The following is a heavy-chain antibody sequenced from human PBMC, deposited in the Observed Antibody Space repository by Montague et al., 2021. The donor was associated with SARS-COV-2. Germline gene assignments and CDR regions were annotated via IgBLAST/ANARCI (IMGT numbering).Heavy chain of an antibody. CDR3: ARESRLQYLEWSGSRYDYYGMDA. CDR1: GGSISTSF. CDR2: ISFTGGT. V-gene: IGHV4-59*01. D-gene: IGHD3-3*01. J-gene: IGHJ6*02. Sequence: SETLSLTCTVSGGSISTSFWSWVRQPPGKGLEWIAFISFTGGTNYNPSLKSRVVVSIDTSKRQVSLKVNSVTAADSAVYYCARESRLQYLEWSGSRYDYYGMDAWGQGTTVTVSS.